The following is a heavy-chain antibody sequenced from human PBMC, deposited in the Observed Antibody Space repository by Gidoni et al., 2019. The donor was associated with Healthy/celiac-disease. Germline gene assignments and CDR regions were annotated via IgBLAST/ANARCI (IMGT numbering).Heavy chain of an antibody. Sequence: QVQLVDSGGCLVQPGRSLRLSCAASGFPFRSYARPWVRQAPGKGLEWVAVISYDGSNKDYADAVKGRFTISRDNSKNTLYLQMNSLRAEDTAVYYCAREPYYGSGSYYNGALDYWGQGTLVTVSS. CDR3: AREPYYGSGSYYNGALDY. D-gene: IGHD3-10*01. CDR1: GFPFRSYA. V-gene: IGHV3-30*01. J-gene: IGHJ4*02. CDR2: ISYDGSNK.